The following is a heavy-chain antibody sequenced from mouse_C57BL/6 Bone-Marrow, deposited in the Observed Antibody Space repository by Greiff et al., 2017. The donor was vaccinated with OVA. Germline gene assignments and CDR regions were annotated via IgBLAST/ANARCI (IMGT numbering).Heavy chain of an antibody. CDR1: GYTFTSYW. V-gene: IGHV1-64*01. Sequence: QVQLQQPGAELVKPGASVKLSCKASGYTFTSYWMHWVKQRPGPGLEWIGMIHPNSGSTNYNEKFKSKATLTVDKSSSTAYMQLSSLTSEDSAVDYCASGYYGSSWYFDVWGTGTTVTVSS. CDR2: IHPNSGST. CDR3: ASGYYGSSWYFDV. J-gene: IGHJ1*03. D-gene: IGHD1-1*01.